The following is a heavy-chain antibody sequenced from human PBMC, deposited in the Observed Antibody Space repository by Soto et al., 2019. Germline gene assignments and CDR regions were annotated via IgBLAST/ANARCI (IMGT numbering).Heavy chain of an antibody. CDR3: ARVMRIVVVPAAKRGHWFDP. V-gene: IGHV1-18*04. CDR1: GYTFTSYG. CDR2: ISAYNGNT. Sequence: GASVKVSCKASGYTFTSYGISWVRQAPGQGLEWMGWISAYNGNTNYAQKLQGRVTMTTDTSTSTAYMELRSLRSGDTAVYYCARVMRIVVVPAAKRGHWFDPWGQGTLVTVSS. J-gene: IGHJ5*02. D-gene: IGHD2-2*01.